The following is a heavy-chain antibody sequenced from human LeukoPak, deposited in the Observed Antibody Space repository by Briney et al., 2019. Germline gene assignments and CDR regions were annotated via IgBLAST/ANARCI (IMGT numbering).Heavy chain of an antibody. D-gene: IGHD3-9*01. CDR1: GDSISNPYYY. CDR2: VYYNGDA. Sequence: SETLSLTCTVSGDSISNPYYYWAWIRQPPGKGLEWIGNVYYNGDAFYNPSLESRVIMSEDTSKNHFSLKLTSVTAADTAVYYCVRPDDNSFDFWGQGTMVTVSS. CDR3: VRPDDNSFDF. V-gene: IGHV4-39*02. J-gene: IGHJ3*01.